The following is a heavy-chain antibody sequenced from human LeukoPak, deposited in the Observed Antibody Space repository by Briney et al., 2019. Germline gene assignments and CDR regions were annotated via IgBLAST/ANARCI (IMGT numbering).Heavy chain of an antibody. CDR1: GGSFSGYY. CDR2: IYYSGST. CDR3: ARDNLYYCSGGSCYSNNWFDP. D-gene: IGHD2-15*01. Sequence: PSETLSLTCAVYGGSFSGYYWGWIRQPPGKGLEWIGSIYYSGSTYYNPSLKSRVTISVDTSKNQFSLKLSSVTAADTAVYYCARDNLYYCSGGSCYSNNWFDPWGQGTLVTVSS. J-gene: IGHJ5*02. V-gene: IGHV4-34*01.